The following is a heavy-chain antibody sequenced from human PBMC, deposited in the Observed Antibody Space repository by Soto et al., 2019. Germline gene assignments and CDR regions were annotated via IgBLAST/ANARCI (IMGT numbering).Heavy chain of an antibody. CDR3: ARDIVVVPAATDYYGMDV. CDR1: GYTFTGYY. J-gene: IGHJ6*02. CDR2: INPNSGGT. Sequence: GASLKVSCKAAGYTFTGYYMHWVRQAPGQGLEWMGWINPNSGGTNYAQKFQGWVTMTRDTSSSTAYMELSRLRSDDTAVYYCARDIVVVPAATDYYGMDVRGQGTTVTVSS. D-gene: IGHD2-2*01. V-gene: IGHV1-2*04.